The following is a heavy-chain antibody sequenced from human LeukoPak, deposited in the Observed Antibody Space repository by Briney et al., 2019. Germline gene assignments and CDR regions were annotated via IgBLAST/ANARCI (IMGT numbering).Heavy chain of an antibody. D-gene: IGHD6-6*01. CDR1: GGSISMSTYY. CDR2: IHFSGNS. Sequence: PSETLSLTCTVSGGSISMSTYYWGWIRQPPGKGLECIGSIHFSGNSYYNPSPSLKSRVTISVDTSKNQFSLNVIFVTAADTAVYYCARFTRSSSSHYYYYAMDVWGQGTTVTVSS. J-gene: IGHJ6*02. V-gene: IGHV4-39*01. CDR3: ARFTRSSSSHYYYYAMDV.